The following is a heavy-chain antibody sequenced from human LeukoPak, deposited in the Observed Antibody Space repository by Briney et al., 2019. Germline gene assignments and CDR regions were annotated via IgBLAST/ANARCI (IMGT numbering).Heavy chain of an antibody. CDR2: IFHSGST. J-gene: IGHJ6*03. CDR3: ARVSSGRKDYYYYYYMDV. CDR1: GGSIKSHF. Sequence: SETLSLTCTVSGGSIKSHFWSWVRQPPGKRLEWIGYIFHSGSTNYNPSLKSRVTISVDTSKNQFSLKLSSVTAADTAVYYCARVSSGRKDYYYYYYMDVWGKGTTVTVSS. D-gene: IGHD6-19*01. V-gene: IGHV4-59*11.